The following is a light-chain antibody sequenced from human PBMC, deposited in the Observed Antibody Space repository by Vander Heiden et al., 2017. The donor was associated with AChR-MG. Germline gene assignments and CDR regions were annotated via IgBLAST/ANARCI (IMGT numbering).Light chain of an antibody. CDR3: QQSYSTPIT. Sequence: DIQMTQSPSSLSASVGDRVTITCRASQSISSYLNWYQQKPGKAPKLLIYAASSLQSGVPSRFSGSGSGTDFTLTISSLQPEDFATYYWQQSYSTPITLVGGTKVEIK. CDR2: AAS. J-gene: IGKJ4*01. CDR1: QSISSY. V-gene: IGKV1-39*01.